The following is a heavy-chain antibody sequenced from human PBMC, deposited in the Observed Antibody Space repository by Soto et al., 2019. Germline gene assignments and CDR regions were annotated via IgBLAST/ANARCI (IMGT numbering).Heavy chain of an antibody. CDR1: GYLFMDYY. CDR2: INPNGGST. Sequence: QVQLVQSGAEVKKPGASMKISCKASGYLFMDYYIHWLRQAPGQGFEWMGVINPNGGSTSYAQRIQVGLTVTADTSASTVFLDLNRVTVYDTACYFLARVPRSWNYVGFWAYWGQGTLVTVST. V-gene: IGHV1-46*01. D-gene: IGHD3-16*01. J-gene: IGHJ4*02. CDR3: ARVPRSWNYVGFWAY.